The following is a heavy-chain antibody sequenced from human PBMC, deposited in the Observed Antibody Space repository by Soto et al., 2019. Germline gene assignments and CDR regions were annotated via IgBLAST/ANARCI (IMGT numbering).Heavy chain of an antibody. J-gene: IGHJ4*02. D-gene: IGHD3-3*01. CDR2: IYYSGST. CDR1: GGSISSGGYY. V-gene: IGHV4-31*03. CDR3: ARASWSGYYRTRYFDY. Sequence: PSETLSLTCTVSGGSISSGGYYWSWIRQHPGKGLEWIGYIYYSGSTYYNPSLKSRVTISVDTSKNQFSLKLSSVTAADTAVYYCARASWSGYYRTRYFDYWGQGTLVTVSS.